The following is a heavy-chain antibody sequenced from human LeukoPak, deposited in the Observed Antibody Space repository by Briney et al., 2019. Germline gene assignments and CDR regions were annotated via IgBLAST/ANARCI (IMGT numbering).Heavy chain of an antibody. Sequence: SVKVSCKASGGTFSSYAISWVRQAPGQGLAWMGRIIPILGIANYAQKFQGRVTITADKSTSTAYMELSSLRSEDTAVYYCARHPTNYYDSSGSLGYFDYWGQGTLVTVSS. D-gene: IGHD3-22*01. CDR2: IIPILGIA. J-gene: IGHJ4*02. CDR1: GGTFSSYA. CDR3: ARHPTNYYDSSGSLGYFDY. V-gene: IGHV1-69*04.